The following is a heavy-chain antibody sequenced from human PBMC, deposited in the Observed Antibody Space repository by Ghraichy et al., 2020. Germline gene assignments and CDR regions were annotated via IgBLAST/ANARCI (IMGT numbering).Heavy chain of an antibody. CDR1: GFTFSNAW. Sequence: RGSLRLSCAASGFTFSNAWMSWVRQAPGKGLEWVGRIKSKTDGGTTDYAAPVKGRFTISRDDSKNTLYLQMNSLKTEDTAVYYCTTGLFGVVIYYYYYYMDVWGKGTTVTVSS. D-gene: IGHD3-3*01. J-gene: IGHJ6*03. CDR3: TTGLFGVVIYYYYYYMDV. CDR2: IKSKTDGGTT. V-gene: IGHV3-15*01.